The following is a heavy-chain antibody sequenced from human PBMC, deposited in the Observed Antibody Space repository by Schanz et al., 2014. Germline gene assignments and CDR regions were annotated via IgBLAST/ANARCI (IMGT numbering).Heavy chain of an antibody. CDR1: GFAFSSYG. Sequence: EVQLVESGGGLVQPGGSLRLSCLASGFAFSSYGMNWLRQAPGKGLEWVANIKKDGSEKYYVDSVKGRFTISRDNSKSTLYVEMNSLRVEDTAVYYCAKTLFPGGTQTFGNWGRGTLVTVSS. D-gene: IGHD2-8*02. CDR3: AKTLFPGGTQTFGN. V-gene: IGHV3-7*03. CDR2: IKKDGSEK. J-gene: IGHJ4*02.